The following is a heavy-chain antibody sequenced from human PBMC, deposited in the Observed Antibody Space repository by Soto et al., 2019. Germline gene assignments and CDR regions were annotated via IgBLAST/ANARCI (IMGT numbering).Heavy chain of an antibody. CDR1: GFTFSTYS. Sequence: GGSLRLSCAASGFTFSTYSMNWVRQAPGKGLEWVSSISGSSSYIYYADSVTGRFTISRDNAKNSLYLQMNSLRAEDTAVYYCARDPRLQLLQDYYYGLDVWGQGTTVTVSS. CDR2: ISGSSSYI. D-gene: IGHD2-2*01. V-gene: IGHV3-21*01. CDR3: ARDPRLQLLQDYYYGLDV. J-gene: IGHJ6*02.